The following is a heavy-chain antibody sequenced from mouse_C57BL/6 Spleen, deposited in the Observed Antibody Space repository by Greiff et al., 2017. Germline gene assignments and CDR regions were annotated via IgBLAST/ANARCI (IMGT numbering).Heavy chain of an antibody. D-gene: IGHD1-1*01. CDR1: GFTFSSYG. Sequence: EVMLVESGGDLVKPGGSLKLSCAASGFTFSSYGMSWVRQTPDKRLEWVATISSGGSYTYYPDSVKGRFTISRDNAKNTLYLQMSSLKSEDTAMYYCARHEDYYGSSSWYLDYWGQGTTLTVSS. CDR3: ARHEDYYGSSSWYLDY. V-gene: IGHV5-6*01. CDR2: ISSGGSYT. J-gene: IGHJ2*01.